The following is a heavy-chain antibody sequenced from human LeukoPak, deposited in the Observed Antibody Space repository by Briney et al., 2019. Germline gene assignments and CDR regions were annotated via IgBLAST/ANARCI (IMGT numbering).Heavy chain of an antibody. CDR1: GFTFSSYG. V-gene: IGHV3-30*18. Sequence: GGSLRLSCAASGFTFSSYGMHWVRQAPGKGLEWVAVISYDASIKSYGDSVKGRFTISRDNSKNTLYLQMNSLRDGDTAVYFCAKPPSFGGGWGLFHDWGQGTLVTVSS. CDR2: ISYDASIK. CDR3: AKPPSFGGGWGLFHD. J-gene: IGHJ4*02. D-gene: IGHD6-19*01.